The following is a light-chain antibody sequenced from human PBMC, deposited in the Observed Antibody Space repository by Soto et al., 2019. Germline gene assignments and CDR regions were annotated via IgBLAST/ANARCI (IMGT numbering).Light chain of an antibody. V-gene: IGKV3-20*01. CDR2: GAS. CDR1: QSVSSK. J-gene: IGKJ1*01. Sequence: EIVLTQSKATLSLSHGERATLSCRASQSVSSKLAWYQQKPGQAPRLLIYGASTRATGIPDRFSGSGSGTDFTLTISRLEPEDFAVHYCQQYGSSPRTFGQGTKVAIK. CDR3: QQYGSSPRT.